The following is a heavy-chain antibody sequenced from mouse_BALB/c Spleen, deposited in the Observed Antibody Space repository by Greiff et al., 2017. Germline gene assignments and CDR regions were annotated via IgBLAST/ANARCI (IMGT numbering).Heavy chain of an antibody. D-gene: IGHD1-1*01. J-gene: IGHJ3*01. CDR2: IWGDGST. CDR3: ARDGDYYGSSFAY. V-gene: IGHV2-6-7*01. CDR1: GFSLTGYG. Sequence: VQLVESGPGLVAPSQSLSITCTVSGFSLTGYGVNWVRQPPGKGLEWLGMIWGDGSTDYNSALKSRLSISKDNSKSQVFLKMNSLQTDDTARYYCARDGDYYGSSFAYWGQGTLVTVSA.